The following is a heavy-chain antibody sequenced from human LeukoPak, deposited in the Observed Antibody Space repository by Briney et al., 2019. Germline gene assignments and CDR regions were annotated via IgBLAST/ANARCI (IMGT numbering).Heavy chain of an antibody. CDR1: GFTFSSYS. CDR3: ARVSGYAFDI. V-gene: IGHV3-21*01. J-gene: IGHJ3*02. Sequence: GGSLRLSCAASGFTFSSYSMNWVRQAPGKGLEWVSSINSSSSYIYYADSVKGRFTISGDNAKNSLYLQMNSLRAEDAAVYYCARVSGYAFDIWGQGTMVTVSS. CDR2: INSSSSYI.